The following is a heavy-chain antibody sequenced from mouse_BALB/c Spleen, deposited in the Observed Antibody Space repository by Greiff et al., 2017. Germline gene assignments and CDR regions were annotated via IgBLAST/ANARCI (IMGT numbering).Heavy chain of an antibody. CDR2: IDPANGNT. D-gene: IGHD2-4*01. CDR1: GFNIKDSY. V-gene: IGHV14-3*02. CDR3: SRWYYDYYDSMDY. Sequence: VPLQPSGAELVKPGASVKLSCTASGFNIKDSYMHWVKQRPEQSLEWIGRIDPANGNTKYDSKFQGKATITTDTYSNTACLRLRILTFADTAVYYVSRWYYDYYDSMDYWGQGTSLTGSS. J-gene: IGHJ4*01.